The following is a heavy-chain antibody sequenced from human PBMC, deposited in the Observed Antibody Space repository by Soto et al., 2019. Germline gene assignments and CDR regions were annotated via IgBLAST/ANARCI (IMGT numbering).Heavy chain of an antibody. V-gene: IGHV3-23*01. J-gene: IGHJ3*02. CDR1: GFTFSSYA. CDR3: AKEATGYSYGAI. Sequence: QTSETLSLSCAASGFTFSSYAMSWVRQAPGKGLEWVSAISGSGGSTYYADSVKGRFTISRDNSKNTLYLQMNSLRAEDTAVYYCAKEATGYSYGAIWGRGTMVTVSS. CDR2: ISGSGGST. D-gene: IGHD5-18*01.